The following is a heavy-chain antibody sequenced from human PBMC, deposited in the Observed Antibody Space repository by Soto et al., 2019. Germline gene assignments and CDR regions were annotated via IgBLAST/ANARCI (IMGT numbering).Heavy chain of an antibody. Sequence: QVQLQQWGAGLLEPSETLSLTCGISGGSFSGFYWSWIRQSPGKGLEWIGEINHSGTTHYNPSLESRVNIWIDTSKAHFSLNVISVSAADTAIYYCARHVLQDNWMDPWGQGTLVSVSS. D-gene: IGHD1-1*01. CDR1: GGSFSGFY. CDR3: ARHVLQDNWMDP. J-gene: IGHJ5*02. V-gene: IGHV4-34*01. CDR2: INHSGTT.